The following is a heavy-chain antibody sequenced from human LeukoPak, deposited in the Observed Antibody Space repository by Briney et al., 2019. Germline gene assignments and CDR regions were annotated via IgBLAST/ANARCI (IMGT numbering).Heavy chain of an antibody. J-gene: IGHJ3*02. CDR3: ATLKYSSGWDAFDI. D-gene: IGHD6-19*01. Sequence: RPGGSLRLSCAASGFTFSDYYMSWIRQAPGKGLEWVSSISSSSSYIYYADSVKGRFTISRDNAKNSLYLQMNSLRAEDTAVYYCATLKYSSGWDAFDIWGQGTMVTVSS. CDR1: GFTFSDYY. V-gene: IGHV3-11*06. CDR2: ISSSSSYI.